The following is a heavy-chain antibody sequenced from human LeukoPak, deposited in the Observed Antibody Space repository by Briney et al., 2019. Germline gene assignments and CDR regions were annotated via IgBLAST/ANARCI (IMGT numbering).Heavy chain of an antibody. Sequence: SEALSLTCAVYGGSFSGYYWSWIRQPPGKGLEWIGEINHSGSTNYNPSLKSRVTISVDTSKNQFSLKLSSVTAADTAVYYCARKGYSSGYDYWGQGTLVTVSS. CDR1: GGSFSGYY. V-gene: IGHV4-34*01. J-gene: IGHJ4*02. D-gene: IGHD6-19*01. CDR3: ARKGYSSGYDY. CDR2: INHSGST.